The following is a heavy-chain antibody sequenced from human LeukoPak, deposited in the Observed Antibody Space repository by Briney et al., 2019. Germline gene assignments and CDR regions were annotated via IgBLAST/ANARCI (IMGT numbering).Heavy chain of an antibody. CDR2: INHSGST. Sequence: PSETLSLTCAVYGGSFSGYYWSWIRQPPGKGLEWIGEINHSGSTNYNPSLKSRVTISVDTSKNQFSLKLSSVTAADTAVYCCARVEQPYYYYYYMDVWGKGTTVTVSS. J-gene: IGHJ6*03. D-gene: IGHD6-13*01. V-gene: IGHV4-34*01. CDR3: ARVEQPYYYYYYMDV. CDR1: GGSFSGYY.